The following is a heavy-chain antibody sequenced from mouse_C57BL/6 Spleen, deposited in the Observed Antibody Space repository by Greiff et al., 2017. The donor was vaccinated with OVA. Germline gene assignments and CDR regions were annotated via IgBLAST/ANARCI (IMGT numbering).Heavy chain of an antibody. J-gene: IGHJ4*01. CDR1: GYAFSSYW. Sequence: VKLQESGAELVKPGASVKISCKASGYAFSSYWMNWVKQRPGKGLEWIGQIYPGDGDTNYNGKFKGKATLTADKSSSTAYMQLSSLTTEDSAVYFCARLVTSVYYAMDYWGQGTSVTVSS. CDR3: ARLVTSVYYAMDY. D-gene: IGHD2-2*01. CDR2: IYPGDGDT. V-gene: IGHV1-80*01.